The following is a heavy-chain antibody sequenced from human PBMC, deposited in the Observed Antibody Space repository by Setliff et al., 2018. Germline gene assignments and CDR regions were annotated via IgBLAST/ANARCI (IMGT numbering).Heavy chain of an antibody. V-gene: IGHV4-31*03. CDR3: ARSRTTAVKGGVFAV. D-gene: IGHD1-7*01. CDR2: IYYSGST. J-gene: IGHJ2*01. CDR1: GASISSDAYY. Sequence: TSETLSLTCIVSGASISSDAYYWSWIRQHPGKGLEWIGYIYYSGSTYYNPSLQSRLTISLDPSKNQFPLELTSVAAADTAVYYCARSRTTAVKGGVFAVWGRGTLVTVS.